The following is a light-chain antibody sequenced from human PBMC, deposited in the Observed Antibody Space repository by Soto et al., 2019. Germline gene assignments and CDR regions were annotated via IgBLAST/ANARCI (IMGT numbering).Light chain of an antibody. CDR3: QQNNGYPYT. CDR1: QSISSW. V-gene: IGKV1-5*03. CDR2: KAS. Sequence: DIQMTQSPSTLSASVGDRVTITCRASQSISSWLAWYQQKPGNAPKVLIYKASNLETGVPSRFSGSGSETEFTLTISSLQPDDFATYCCQQNNGYPYTFGQGTNLEIK. J-gene: IGKJ2*01.